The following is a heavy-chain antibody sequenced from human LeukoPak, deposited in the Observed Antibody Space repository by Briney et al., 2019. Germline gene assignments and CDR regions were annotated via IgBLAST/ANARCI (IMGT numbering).Heavy chain of an antibody. CDR1: GGSLSSFY. CDR3: AREGGWSGYFDL. CDR2: IYYSGST. V-gene: IGHV4-59*13. D-gene: IGHD6-19*01. J-gene: IGHJ2*01. Sequence: SQTLSLTCTVSGGSLSSFYWSWIRQPPGKGLEWIGYIYYSGSTNYNPSLKSRVTISVDTSKNQFSLNLSSVTAADTAVYYRAREGGWSGYFDLWGRGTLVTVSS.